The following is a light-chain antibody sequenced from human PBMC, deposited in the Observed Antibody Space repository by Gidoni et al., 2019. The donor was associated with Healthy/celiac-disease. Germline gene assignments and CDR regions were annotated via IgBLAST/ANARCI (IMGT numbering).Light chain of an antibody. Sequence: EIVLTQSPGTLSLSPGERATLSCRASQSVSSSYLAWYQQKPGQAPRLLIYGASSRATGIPDRCSGSGSGTDFTLTISRLEPEDFAVYYCQQYGSSPRVTFGQGTRLEIK. J-gene: IGKJ5*01. CDR2: GAS. V-gene: IGKV3-20*01. CDR1: QSVSSSY. CDR3: QQYGSSPRVT.